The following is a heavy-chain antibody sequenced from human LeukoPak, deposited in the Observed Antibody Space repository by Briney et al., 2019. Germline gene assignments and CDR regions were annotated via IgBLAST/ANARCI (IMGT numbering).Heavy chain of an antibody. CDR3: ARGCRYCSGGSQDS. Sequence: PGGSLRLSCAASGFTFSSYGMSWVRQAPGKGLEWVSAISGSGGSTYYADSVKGRFTISRDNSKNTLYLQMNSLRAEDTAVYYCARGCRYCSGGSQDSWGQGTLVTVSS. V-gene: IGHV3-23*01. CDR2: ISGSGGST. D-gene: IGHD2-15*01. J-gene: IGHJ4*02. CDR1: GFTFSSYG.